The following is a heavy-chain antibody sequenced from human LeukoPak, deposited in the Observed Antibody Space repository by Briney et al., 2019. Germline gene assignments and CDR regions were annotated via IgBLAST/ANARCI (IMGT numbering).Heavy chain of an antibody. V-gene: IGHV3-7*01. CDR2: IKQDGSEK. CDR3: AREGGYGFGDAF. J-gene: IGHJ4*02. Sequence: GGSLRLSCAASGFTFSSYWMSWVRQAPGKGLEWVANIKQDGSEKYYVDSVKGRFTISRDNAKTSLYLQMNSLTAEDTAIYYCAREGGYGFGDAFWGQGTQVTVSS. CDR1: GFTFSSYW. D-gene: IGHD5-12*01.